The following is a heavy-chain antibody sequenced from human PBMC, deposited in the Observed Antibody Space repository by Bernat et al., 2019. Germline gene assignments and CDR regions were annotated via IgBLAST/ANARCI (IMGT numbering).Heavy chain of an antibody. Sequence: QVQLQESGPGLVKPSETLSLTCTVSGGSVSSGSYYWSWIRQPPGKGLEWIGYIYYSGSTNYNPSLKSRVTISVDTSKNQFSLKLSSVTAADTAVYYCGREFYSRLPTHNWFDPWGQGTLVTVSS. V-gene: IGHV4-61*01. CDR2: IYYSGST. D-gene: IGHD6-13*01. J-gene: IGHJ5*02. CDR3: GREFYSRLPTHNWFDP. CDR1: GGSVSSGSYY.